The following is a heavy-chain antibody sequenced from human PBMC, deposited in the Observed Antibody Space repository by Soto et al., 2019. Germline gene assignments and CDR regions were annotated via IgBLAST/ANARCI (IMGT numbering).Heavy chain of an antibody. D-gene: IGHD3-3*01. CDR2: ISSSSSYI. Sequence: EVQLVESGGGRVKPGGSRRLSCAASGFTFSSYSMNWVRQAPGKGLEWVSSISSSSSYIYYADSVKGRFTISRDNAKNSLYLQMNSLRAEDTAVYYCARDRRTNFGVVNPLLSSMDVWGKGTTVTVSS. CDR3: ARDRRTNFGVVNPLLSSMDV. CDR1: GFTFSSYS. V-gene: IGHV3-21*01. J-gene: IGHJ6*03.